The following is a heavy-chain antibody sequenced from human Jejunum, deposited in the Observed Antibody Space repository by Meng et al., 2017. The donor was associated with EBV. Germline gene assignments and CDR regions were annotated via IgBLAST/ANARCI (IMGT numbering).Heavy chain of an antibody. J-gene: IGHJ5*02. CDR2: IGGSGGAT. CDR1: GFTFSSSA. CDR3: AKLTRA. D-gene: IGHD1/OR15-1a*01. V-gene: IGHV3-23*04. Sequence: EGPLGGAGGGLVRPRGTLGLSCAASGFTFSSSAMSWVRQAPGKGLEWVSSIGGSGGATYYADSVKGRFTISRDNSRSTLYLQMNSLRAEDTAVYYCAKLTRAWGQGTLVTVSS.